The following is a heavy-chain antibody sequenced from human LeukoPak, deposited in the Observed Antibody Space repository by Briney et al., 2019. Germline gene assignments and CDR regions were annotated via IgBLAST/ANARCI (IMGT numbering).Heavy chain of an antibody. V-gene: IGHV4-34*01. CDR3: ARDGGGFDP. D-gene: IGHD4-17*01. CDR2: INHSGST. J-gene: IGHJ5*02. Sequence: SETLSLTCAVYGGSFSGYYWSWIRQPPGKGLEWIGEINHSGSTNYNPSLKSRVTILVDTSKNQFSLKLSSVTAADTAVYYCARDGGGFDPWGQGTLVTVSS. CDR1: GGSFSGYY.